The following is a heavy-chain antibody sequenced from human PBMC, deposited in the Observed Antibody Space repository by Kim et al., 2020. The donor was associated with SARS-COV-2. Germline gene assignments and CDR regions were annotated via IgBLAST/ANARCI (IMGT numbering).Heavy chain of an antibody. J-gene: IGHJ4*03. D-gene: IGHD3-16*01. Sequence: SETLSLTCTVSGDSISSGNWWTWVRQSPGKGLEWIGEIAYGGHVNYNPSLRSRVTISMDSSNNQFSLRLDSVTAADTAVSFCAKLLGGCRATSCY. CDR2: IAYGGHV. CDR3: AKLLGGCRATSCY. V-gene: IGHV4-4*02. CDR1: GDSISSGNW.